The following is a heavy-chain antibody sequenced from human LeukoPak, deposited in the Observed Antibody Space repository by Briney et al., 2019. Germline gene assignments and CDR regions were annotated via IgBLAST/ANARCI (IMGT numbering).Heavy chain of an antibody. CDR3: ATGGVSYFDY. V-gene: IGHV3-21*01. CDR1: GFTFSSYS. CDR2: ISSSSSYI. Sequence: GGSLRLSCAASGFTFSSYSMNWVRQAPGKGLEWVSSISSSSSYIYYADSVKGRFTISRDNAKNSLYLQMNSLRVEDTAVYYCATGGVSYFDYWGQGTLVTVSS. J-gene: IGHJ4*02.